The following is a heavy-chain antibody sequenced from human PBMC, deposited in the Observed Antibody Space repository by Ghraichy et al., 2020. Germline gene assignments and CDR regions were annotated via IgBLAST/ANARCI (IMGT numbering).Heavy chain of an antibody. Sequence: LSLTCAASGFTFSSYAMSWVRQAPGKGLEWVSAISGSGGSTYYADSVKGRFTISRDNSKNTRYLQMNSLRAEDTAVYYCAKAAQYQLLYPYLRVGMDVWGQGTTVTVSS. J-gene: IGHJ6*02. CDR2: ISGSGGST. CDR3: AKAAQYQLLYPYLRVGMDV. CDR1: GFTFSSYA. D-gene: IGHD2-2*02. V-gene: IGHV3-23*01.